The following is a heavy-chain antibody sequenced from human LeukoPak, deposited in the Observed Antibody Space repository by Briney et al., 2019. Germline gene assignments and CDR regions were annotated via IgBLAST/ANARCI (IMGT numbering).Heavy chain of an antibody. CDR2: IWYDGSNK. D-gene: IGHD7-27*01. CDR3: AKAWGGVDACDI. Sequence: GGSLRLSCAASGFTFSSYGMHWVRQAPGKGLEWVAVIWYDGSNKYYADSVKGRFTISRDNSKNTLYLQMNSLRAEDTAVYYCAKAWGGVDACDIWGQGTMVTVSS. V-gene: IGHV3-33*06. J-gene: IGHJ3*02. CDR1: GFTFSSYG.